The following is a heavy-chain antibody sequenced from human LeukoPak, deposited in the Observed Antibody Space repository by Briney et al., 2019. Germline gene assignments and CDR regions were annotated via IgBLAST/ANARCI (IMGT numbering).Heavy chain of an antibody. J-gene: IGHJ4*02. Sequence: PGGSLRLSCAASGFTFSSYAMSWVRQAPGKGLEWVSVIYSGGSTYYADSVKGRFTISRDNSKNTLYLQMNSLRAEDTAVYYCARVPSGYDHFDYWGQGTLVTVSS. V-gene: IGHV3-66*01. CDR3: ARVPSGYDHFDY. CDR1: GFTFSSYA. CDR2: IYSGGST. D-gene: IGHD5-12*01.